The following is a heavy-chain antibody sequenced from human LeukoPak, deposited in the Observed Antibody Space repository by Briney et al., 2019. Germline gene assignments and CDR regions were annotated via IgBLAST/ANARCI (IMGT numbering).Heavy chain of an antibody. CDR1: GFTVSSNY. V-gene: IGHV3-53*01. CDR3: ARVDYGSGSYFDY. CDR2: IYSGGST. Sequence: PGGSLRLSCAASGFTVSSNYMSWVRRAPGKGLEWVSVIYSGGSTDYADSVKGRFAISRDNSKNMQYLQLNSLRAEDTAVYYCARVDYGSGSYFDYWGQGTLVTVSS. D-gene: IGHD3-10*01. J-gene: IGHJ4*02.